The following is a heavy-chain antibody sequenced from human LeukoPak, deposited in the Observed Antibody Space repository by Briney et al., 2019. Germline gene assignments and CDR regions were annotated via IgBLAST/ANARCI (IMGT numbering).Heavy chain of an antibody. Sequence: GGSLRLSCAASGFTFSSYDMSWVRQAPEKGLEWVSSISSSGDRTFYADSVKGRYTISRDISKNTLYLQMKSLRAEGTAVYFCAKDWDFDLRGRGTLVTVSS. CDR3: AKDWDFDL. CDR2: ISSSGDRT. V-gene: IGHV3-23*01. J-gene: IGHJ2*01. CDR1: GFTFSSYD.